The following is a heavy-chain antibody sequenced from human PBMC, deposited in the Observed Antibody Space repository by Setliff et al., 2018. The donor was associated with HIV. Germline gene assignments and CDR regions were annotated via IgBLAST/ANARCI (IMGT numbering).Heavy chain of an antibody. CDR1: GGSISSYF. J-gene: IGHJ5*01. V-gene: IGHV4-59*12. CDR2: MSKRGTY. D-gene: IGHD2-21*01. Sequence: PSETLSLTCTVSGGSISSYFWSWIRQHPGKGLEWMGYMSKRGTYIINPSLESRMTMSVDTSKNQLYLRLKSVTAADTAVYFCARDAVEASIPGGWFDSWGPGTLVTVSS. CDR3: ARDAVEASIPGGWFDS.